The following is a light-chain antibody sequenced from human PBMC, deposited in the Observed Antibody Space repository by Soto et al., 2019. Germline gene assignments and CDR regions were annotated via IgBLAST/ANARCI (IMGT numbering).Light chain of an antibody. CDR1: QSVSSSY. CDR2: GAS. J-gene: IGKJ3*01. V-gene: IGKV3-20*01. Sequence: EIVLTQSPGTLSLSPGERATLSCRASQSVSSSYLAWYQQKPGQAPRLLIYGASSRATGIPDRFSGSGSGTDFTLTISRLEPEDFAVYYCQQYGSSLFTFGPGNKVDFK. CDR3: QQYGSSLFT.